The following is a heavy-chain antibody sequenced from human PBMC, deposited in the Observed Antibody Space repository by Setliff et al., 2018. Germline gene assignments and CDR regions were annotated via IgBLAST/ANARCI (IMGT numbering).Heavy chain of an antibody. J-gene: IGHJ6*02. Sequence: SETLSLTCTVSGGSISSYYWSWIRQPAGKGLEWIGRIYTSGSTNYNPSLKSRVTISVDTSKNQFSLKLSSVTAADTAVYYCAKGFDSSGYHYYYYYGMDVWGQGTTVTVSS. CDR3: AKGFDSSGYHYYYYYGMDV. D-gene: IGHD3-22*01. V-gene: IGHV4-4*07. CDR2: IYTSGST. CDR1: GGSISSYY.